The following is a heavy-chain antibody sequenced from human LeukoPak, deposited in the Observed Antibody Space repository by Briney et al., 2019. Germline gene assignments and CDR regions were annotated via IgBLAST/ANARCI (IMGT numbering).Heavy chain of an antibody. V-gene: IGHV4-39*01. Sequence: SETLSPTCAVSGASISGSGYYWGWIRQPPGMELQWIGNIYHTGSTYYNASLQSRVTISIDTSKNQFSLRLNSVTAADTAMYYCAKSDGYGLIDYWGQGTLVTVSS. CDR3: AKSDGYGLIDY. CDR2: IYHTGST. CDR1: GASISGSGYY. J-gene: IGHJ4*02. D-gene: IGHD2-21*02.